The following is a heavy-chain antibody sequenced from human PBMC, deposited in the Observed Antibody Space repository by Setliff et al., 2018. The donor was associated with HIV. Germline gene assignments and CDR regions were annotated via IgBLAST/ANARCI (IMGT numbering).Heavy chain of an antibody. D-gene: IGHD5-18*01. CDR2: LNQDGINK. V-gene: IGHV3-7*05. Sequence: AGGSLRLSCAASGFIFNGYWMIWVRQPPGRGLVWVATLNQDGINKDYVDSVRGRFTSSRDNARNSLSFQMNSLGADDTAVYYCVRVAYEYIYGYNNNYYMDVWGKGTTVTVSS. J-gene: IGHJ6*03. CDR3: VRVAYEYIYGYNNNYYMDV. CDR1: GFIFNGYW.